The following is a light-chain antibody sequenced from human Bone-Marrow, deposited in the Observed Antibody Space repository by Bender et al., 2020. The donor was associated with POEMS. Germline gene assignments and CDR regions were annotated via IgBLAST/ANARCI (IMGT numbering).Light chain of an antibody. CDR3: DAGDARLNGWV. V-gene: IGLV1-50*01. Sequence: QSVLTQPPSVSGAPGQRVTISCTGTSSNLWANYDVHWYQQLPGTAPKLLIYHNNNRPSGVPDRFSGSKSVTSASLAMTGLQSDDEAIYFCDAGDARLNGWVFGGGTKLTVL. CDR1: SSNLWANYD. J-gene: IGLJ3*02. CDR2: HNN.